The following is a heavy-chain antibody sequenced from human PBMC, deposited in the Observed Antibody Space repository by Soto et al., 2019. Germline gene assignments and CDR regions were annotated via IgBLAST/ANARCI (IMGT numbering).Heavy chain of an antibody. V-gene: IGHV6-1*01. CDR3: SIDRERPQLVYYYYGMDV. D-gene: IGHD6-13*01. J-gene: IGHJ6*01. CDR1: GDSVSSNSSA. Sequence: SQTLSLTCAISGDSVSSNSSAWNWIRQSPSRGLDWLGRTYYRSKWYNDYAVSVKSRITIKPGTSKNQVSLKLNSVTPEDTAVYYCSIDRERPQLVYYYYGMDVWGQGTTVTVSS. CDR2: TYYRSKWYN.